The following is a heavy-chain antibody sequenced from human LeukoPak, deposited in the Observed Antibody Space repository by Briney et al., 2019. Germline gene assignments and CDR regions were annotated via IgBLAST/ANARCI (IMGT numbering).Heavy chain of an antibody. Sequence: PSETLSLTCTVSGGSISSSSYYWGWIRQPPGKGLEWIGSIYYSGSTYYNPSLKSRVTISVDTSKNQFSLKLSSVTAADTAVYYCARRYSGYPNPGFDYWGQGTLVTVSS. CDR1: GGSISSSSYY. J-gene: IGHJ4*02. V-gene: IGHV4-39*01. CDR3: ARRYSGYPNPGFDY. CDR2: IYYSGST. D-gene: IGHD5-12*01.